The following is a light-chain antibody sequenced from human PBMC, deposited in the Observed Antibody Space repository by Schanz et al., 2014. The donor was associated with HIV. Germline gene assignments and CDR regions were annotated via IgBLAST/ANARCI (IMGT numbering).Light chain of an antibody. CDR2: DDN. CDR3: GTCDSSRSSYV. V-gene: IGLV1-51*01. CDR1: SSNIGYNY. J-gene: IGLJ1*01. Sequence: QSVLTQPPSVSAAPGQKVTISCSGSSSNIGYNYVSWYQQLPGTAPKLLMYDDNKRPSGVSYRFSGSKSGNSASLTITGLQAEDEAHYYCGTCDSSRSSYVFGAGTKLTVL.